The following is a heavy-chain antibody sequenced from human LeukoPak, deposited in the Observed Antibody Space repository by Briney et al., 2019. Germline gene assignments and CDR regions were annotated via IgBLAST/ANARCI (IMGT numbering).Heavy chain of an antibody. V-gene: IGHV1-8*01. CDR1: GYTFTRYD. CDR2: MNPNSGNT. Sequence: ASVKVSCKASGYTFTRYDINGVRQATGQGLEWMGWMNPNSGNTGYAQKFKGRVTMTRNTSISTAYMELSRLRSEDTAVYYCARGGRKYYDTTDAFDIWGQGTMVTVSS. J-gene: IGHJ3*02. D-gene: IGHD3-22*01. CDR3: ARGGRKYYDTTDAFDI.